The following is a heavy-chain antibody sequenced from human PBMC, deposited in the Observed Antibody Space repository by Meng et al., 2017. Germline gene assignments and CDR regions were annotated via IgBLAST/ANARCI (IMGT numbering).Heavy chain of an antibody. V-gene: IGHV3-11*01. Sequence: QVQLVECGGGLVKPGRALRLSWAASGFTFSDYYMSWIRQAPGKGLEWVSYITSSASTIHYADSVKGRFTISRDNAKNSLYLQMNSLRAEDTAVYYCARVMGSYSSDYWGPGTLVTVSS. CDR2: ITSSASTI. CDR1: GFTFSDYY. J-gene: IGHJ4*02. D-gene: IGHD6-13*01. CDR3: ARVMGSYSSDY.